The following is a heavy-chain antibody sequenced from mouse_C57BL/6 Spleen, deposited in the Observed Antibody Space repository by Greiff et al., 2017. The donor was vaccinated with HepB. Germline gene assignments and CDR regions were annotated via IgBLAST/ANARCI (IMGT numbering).Heavy chain of an antibody. Sequence: QVQLQQSGAELVRPGASVTLSCKASGYTFTDYEMHWVKQTPVHGLEWIGAIDPETGGTAYNQKFKGKAILTADKSSSTAYMELRSLTSEDSAVYYCTSKFSTGPFAYWGQGTLVTVSA. CDR2: IDPETGGT. D-gene: IGHD2-1*01. J-gene: IGHJ3*01. CDR1: GYTFTDYE. CDR3: TSKFSTGPFAY. V-gene: IGHV1-15*01.